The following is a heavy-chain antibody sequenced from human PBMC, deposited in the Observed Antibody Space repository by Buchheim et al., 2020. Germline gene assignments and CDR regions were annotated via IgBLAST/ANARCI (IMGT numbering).Heavy chain of an antibody. CDR3: AFRYGSGSPPQKSHFDY. Sequence: EVQLLESGGGLVQPGGSLRLSCAASGFIFNNYAMSWVRQAPEKGLAWVSSISGSGGTSYYADSVKDRFTISRDNSKNTLYLQMNSLRAEDTAVYYCAFRYGSGSPPQKSHFDYWGQGTL. CDR1: GFIFNNYA. V-gene: IGHV3-23*01. D-gene: IGHD3-10*01. J-gene: IGHJ4*02. CDR2: ISGSGGTS.